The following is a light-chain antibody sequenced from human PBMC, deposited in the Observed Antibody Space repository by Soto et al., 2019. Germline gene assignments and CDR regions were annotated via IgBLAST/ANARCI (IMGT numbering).Light chain of an antibody. Sequence: DIQMTQSPSSLSASVGDRITITCQASQDISNYLNWYQQKSGRAPKLLIYGASNLETGVPSRFSGSGSGTDFTFTISSLQPEDIATYYCQQYDNVPPTFGGGTRVEIK. J-gene: IGKJ4*01. CDR1: QDISNY. CDR2: GAS. CDR3: QQYDNVPPT. V-gene: IGKV1-33*01.